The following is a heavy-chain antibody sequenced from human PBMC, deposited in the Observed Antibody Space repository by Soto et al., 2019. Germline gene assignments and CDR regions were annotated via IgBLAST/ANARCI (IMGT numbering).Heavy chain of an antibody. J-gene: IGHJ2*01. CDR2: IYSGGYT. D-gene: IGHD3-9*01. Sequence: EVQLVETGGGLIQPGGSLRLSCVASGFTVSTNYMTWVRQAPEKGLEWVSVIYSGGYTYYADSVKGRFTISRDNSKNTVYLQMSSLRADDTAVYYCARGAQFLDVLTGYYVDHWYFDLWGRGTLVTVSS. V-gene: IGHV3-53*02. CDR1: GFTVSTNY. CDR3: ARGAQFLDVLTGYYVDHWYFDL.